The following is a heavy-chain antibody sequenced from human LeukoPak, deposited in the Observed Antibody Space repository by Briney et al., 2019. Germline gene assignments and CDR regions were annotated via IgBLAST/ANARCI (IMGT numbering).Heavy chain of an antibody. CDR2: IYYSGST. CDR1: GGSISSSSYY. D-gene: IGHD6-19*01. Sequence: SETLSLTCTVSGGSISSSSYYWGWIRQPPGKGLEWIGSIYYSGSTYYNPSLKSRVTISVDTSKNQFSLKLSSVTAADTAVYYCARRYSSGWYLGAFDIWGQGTTVTVSS. CDR3: ARRYSSGWYLGAFDI. J-gene: IGHJ3*02. V-gene: IGHV4-39*07.